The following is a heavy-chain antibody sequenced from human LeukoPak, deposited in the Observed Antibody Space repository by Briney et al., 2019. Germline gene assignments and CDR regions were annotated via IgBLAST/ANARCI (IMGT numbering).Heavy chain of an antibody. J-gene: IGHJ5*02. V-gene: IGHV1-3*01. CDR2: INAGNGNT. D-gene: IGHD3-10*01. CDR1: GYTFTNYA. CDR3: ARVHYYGSGSYYNVDWFDP. Sequence: ASVKVSCKASGYTFTNYAMHWVRQAPGQRLEWMGWINAGNGNTKYPQKFQGRVTITRDTSASTAYMELSSLRSEDTAVYYCARVHYYGSGSYYNVDWFDPWGQGTLVTVSS.